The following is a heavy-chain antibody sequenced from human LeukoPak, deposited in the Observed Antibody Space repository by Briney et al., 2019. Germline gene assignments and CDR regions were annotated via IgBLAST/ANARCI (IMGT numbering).Heavy chain of an antibody. Sequence: ASVKVSCKASGYTFTSYGISWVRQAPGQGLEWMGWISAYNGNTNYAQKLQGRGTMTTDTSTSTAYMELRSLRSEDTAVYYCAFLDIYAGSGYYKAYFDYWGQGTLVTVSS. V-gene: IGHV1-18*01. D-gene: IGHD3-22*01. CDR1: GYTFTSYG. CDR3: AFLDIYAGSGYYKAYFDY. CDR2: ISAYNGNT. J-gene: IGHJ4*02.